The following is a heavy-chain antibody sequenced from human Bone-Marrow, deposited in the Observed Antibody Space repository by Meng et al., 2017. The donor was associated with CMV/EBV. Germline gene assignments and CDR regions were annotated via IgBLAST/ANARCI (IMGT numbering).Heavy chain of an antibody. J-gene: IGHJ4*02. CDR1: GHTFTGYY. Sequence: ASVKVSCKASGHTFTGYYMHWVRQAPGQGLEWMGWINPNSGGTNYAQKFQGRVTMTRDTSISTAYMELSRLRSDDTAVYYCARDRRSLQSAATIVYWGQGTLVTVSS. V-gene: IGHV1-2*02. D-gene: IGHD5-12*01. CDR2: INPNSGGT. CDR3: ARDRRSLQSAATIVY.